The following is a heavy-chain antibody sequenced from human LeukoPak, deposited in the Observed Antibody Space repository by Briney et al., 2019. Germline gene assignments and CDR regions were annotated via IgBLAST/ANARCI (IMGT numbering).Heavy chain of an antibody. J-gene: IGHJ5*02. CDR2: INHSGST. V-gene: IGHV4-39*01. CDR1: GGSISSSSYY. D-gene: IGHD1-26*01. Sequence: PSETLSLTCTVSGGSISSSSYYWGWIRQPPGKGLEWIGEINHSGSTNYNPSLKSRVTISVDTSKNQFSLKLSSVTAADTAVYYCARQEWELSSWFDPRGQGTLVTVSS. CDR3: ARQEWELSSWFDP.